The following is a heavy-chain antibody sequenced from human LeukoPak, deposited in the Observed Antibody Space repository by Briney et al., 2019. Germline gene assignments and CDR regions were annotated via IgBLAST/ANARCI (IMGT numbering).Heavy chain of an antibody. D-gene: IGHD3-3*01. Sequence: SCKASGFTFSSYAMSWVRQAPGKGLEWVSAISGSGGSTYYADSVKGRFTISRDNSKNTLYLQMNSLRAEDTAVYYCAKDLGTYYDFWSGYYTGDYFDYWGQGTLVTVSS. CDR1: GFTFSSYA. CDR3: AKDLGTYYDFWSGYYTGDYFDY. CDR2: ISGSGGST. V-gene: IGHV3-23*01. J-gene: IGHJ4*02.